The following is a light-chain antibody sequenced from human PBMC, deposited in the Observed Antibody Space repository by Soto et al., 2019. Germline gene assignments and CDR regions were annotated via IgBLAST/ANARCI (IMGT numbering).Light chain of an antibody. Sequence: HSALTKPPSASGSPGQSVTISCNGTSSDVGAYNYVSWYKQHPGKAPKVMIFEVSKRPSGVPDRFSGSKSGNTASLTVSGLQAEDEADYYCSSFAGSNEVVFGGGTKLTVL. CDR2: EVS. CDR3: SSFAGSNEVV. V-gene: IGLV2-8*01. CDR1: SSDVGAYNY. J-gene: IGLJ3*02.